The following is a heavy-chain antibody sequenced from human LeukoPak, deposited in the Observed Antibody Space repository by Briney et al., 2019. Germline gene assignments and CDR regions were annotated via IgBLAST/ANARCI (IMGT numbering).Heavy chain of an antibody. J-gene: IGHJ4*02. V-gene: IGHV4-38-2*02. CDR1: GDSISSGYY. CDR3: ASRKLGNDY. D-gene: IGHD7-27*01. CDR2: IYHSGST. Sequence: SQTLSLTCTVSGDSISSGYYWGWIRQPPGKGLEWIGSIYHSGSTYYNPSLKSRVTISVDTSKNQFSLNLSSVTAADTAVYYCASRKLGNDYWGQGTLVTVSS.